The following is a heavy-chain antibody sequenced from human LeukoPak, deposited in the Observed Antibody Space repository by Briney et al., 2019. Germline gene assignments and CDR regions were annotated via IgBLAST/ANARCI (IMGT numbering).Heavy chain of an antibody. V-gene: IGHV4-59*01. CDR2: IYYSGST. CDR1: GGSIRSYY. CDR3: ASGNFDY. D-gene: IGHD6-13*01. Sequence: SETLSLTCTRCGGSIRSYYWSWIRQPPGKGLEWIGYIYYSGSTNYNPSLKSRVTISVDTSKNQFSLKLSSVTAADTAVYYCASGNFDYWGQGTLVTVSS. J-gene: IGHJ4*02.